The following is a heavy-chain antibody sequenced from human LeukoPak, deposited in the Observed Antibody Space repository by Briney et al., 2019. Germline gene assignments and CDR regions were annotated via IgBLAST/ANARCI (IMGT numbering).Heavy chain of an antibody. CDR3: ARAMVAGHSTGGYFDY. CDR1: GYTFTSYY. D-gene: IGHD6-19*01. Sequence: ASVKVSCKASGYTFTSYYMHWVRQAPGQGLEWMGIINPSGGSTSYAQKFQGRVTMTRDTSTSTVYMELSSLRSEDTAVYCCARAMVAGHSTGGYFDYWGQGTLVTVSS. V-gene: IGHV1-46*01. J-gene: IGHJ4*02. CDR2: INPSGGST.